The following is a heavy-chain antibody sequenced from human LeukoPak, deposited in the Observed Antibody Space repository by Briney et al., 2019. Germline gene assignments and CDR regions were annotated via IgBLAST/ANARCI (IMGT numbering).Heavy chain of an antibody. J-gene: IGHJ4*02. CDR2: ISAYNGNT. V-gene: IGHV1-18*01. D-gene: IGHD3-3*02. CDR3: ARFTPRISREKFDY. Sequence: ASVKVSCKASGYSFNNYDINWVRQAPGQGLEWMGWISAYNGNTYYAQKFQGRLTMTADTSTSTAYMEVRSLRSGDTAVYYCARFTPRISREKFDYWGQGTLVTVSS. CDR1: GYSFNNYD.